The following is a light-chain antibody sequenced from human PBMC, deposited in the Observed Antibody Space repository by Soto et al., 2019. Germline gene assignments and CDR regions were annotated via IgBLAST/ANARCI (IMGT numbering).Light chain of an antibody. V-gene: IGKV3-15*01. CDR2: RAF. CDR1: HYIYSN. Sequence: EIVMTQSPATLSVSPGERATLSCTASHYIYSNVAWFQQRPGQAPRLLIYRAFTRATGTPARFSGSGSGTEFTLTITSLQSEDFALYYCQQYHNLWTFGQGTEVEIK. J-gene: IGKJ1*01. CDR3: QQYHNLWT.